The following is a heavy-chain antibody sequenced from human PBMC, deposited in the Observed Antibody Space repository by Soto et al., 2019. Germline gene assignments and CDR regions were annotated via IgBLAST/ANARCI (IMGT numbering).Heavy chain of an antibody. V-gene: IGHV3-15*07. Sequence: EVQLVESGGGLVKPGGSLRLSCAASGFHFTNAWMHWVRQAPGKVLEWVGRIKSKADGGTGDYAAPVKGRFTISRDDSESTLYLQMSSLKTEDTAVYYCTTELTVIGGALYWGQGTLVTVSS. CDR1: GFHFTNAW. D-gene: IGHD2-21*01. CDR2: IKSKADGGTG. CDR3: TTELTVIGGALY. J-gene: IGHJ4*02.